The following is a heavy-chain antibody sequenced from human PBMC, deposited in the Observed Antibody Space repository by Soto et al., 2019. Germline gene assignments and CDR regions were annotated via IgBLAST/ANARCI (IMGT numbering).Heavy chain of an antibody. CDR2: ISAYNGNT. CDR3: ARSLGDSGYDSRFDY. CDR1: GYTFTSYG. D-gene: IGHD5-12*01. Sequence: QVQLVQSGAEVKKPGASVKVSCKTSGYTFTSYGISWVRQAPGQGLEWMGWISAYNGNTNYAQKLQGRVTMTTDASTSTAHKELRSVSSDAAAVYYGARSLGDSGYDSRFDYWVRGTLVGASS. V-gene: IGHV1-18*01. J-gene: IGHJ4*02.